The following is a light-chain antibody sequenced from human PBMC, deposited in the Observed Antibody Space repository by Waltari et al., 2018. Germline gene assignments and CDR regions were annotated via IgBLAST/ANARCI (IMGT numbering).Light chain of an antibody. Sequence: QSALTQPAAVSGSPGQSLPIPCPRTSRDVGGYNYVSWYHQHPGKAPKLMIYEVSNRPSGVSNRSSGSKSGNTASLTITGLQAEDDADYYCSSYTSSSVVFGGGTKLTVL. CDR1: SRDVGGYNY. CDR3: SSYTSSSVV. CDR2: EVS. V-gene: IGLV2-14*01. J-gene: IGLJ2*01.